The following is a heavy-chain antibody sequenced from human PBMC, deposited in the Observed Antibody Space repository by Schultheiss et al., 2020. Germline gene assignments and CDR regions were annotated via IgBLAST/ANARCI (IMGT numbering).Heavy chain of an antibody. V-gene: IGHV3-9*01. D-gene: IGHD6-19*01. J-gene: IGHJ4*02. Sequence: GGSLRLSCAASGFTFDDYAMHWVRQAPGKGLEWVSGISWNSGSIGYADSVKGRFTISRDNAKNSLYLQMNSLRAEDTALYYCAKARKKAVAGKSYYFDYWGQGTLVTVSS. CDR3: AKARKKAVAGKSYYFDY. CDR2: ISWNSGSI. CDR1: GFTFDDYA.